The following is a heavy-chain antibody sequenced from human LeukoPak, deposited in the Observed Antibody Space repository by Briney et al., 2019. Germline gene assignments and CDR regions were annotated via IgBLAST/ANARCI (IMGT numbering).Heavy chain of an antibody. CDR3: ATEEYITMVRGVIITNWFDP. V-gene: IGHV1-69*13. D-gene: IGHD3-10*01. CDR2: IIPIFGTA. Sequence: GASVKVSCKASGYTFTSYGISWVRQAPGQGLEWMGGIIPIFGTANYAQKFQGRVTITADESTSTAYMELSSLRSEDTAVYYCATEEYITMVRGVIITNWFDPWGQGTLVTVSS. CDR1: GYTFTSYG. J-gene: IGHJ5*02.